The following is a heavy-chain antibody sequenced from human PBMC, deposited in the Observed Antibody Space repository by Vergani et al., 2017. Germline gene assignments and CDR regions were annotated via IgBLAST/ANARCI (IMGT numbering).Heavy chain of an antibody. CDR3: ARRTCSSTSCFHFDY. CDR2: ISGSGGST. CDR1: GFTFSSYA. Sequence: EVQLLESGGGLVQPGGSLRLSCAASGFTFSSYAMSWVRQAPGKGLEWVSGISGSGGSTYYADSVKGRFTISRDNSKNTLYLQMNSLRAEDTAVYYCARRTCSSTSCFHFDYWGQGTLVTVSS. D-gene: IGHD2-2*01. J-gene: IGHJ4*02. V-gene: IGHV3-23*01.